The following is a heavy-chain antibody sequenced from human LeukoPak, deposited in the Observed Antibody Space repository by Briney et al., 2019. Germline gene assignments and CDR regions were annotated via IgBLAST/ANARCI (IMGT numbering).Heavy chain of an antibody. CDR2: ISWNSGSI. J-gene: IGHJ5*02. V-gene: IGHV3-9*01. CDR3: AKDRTSQIIGDNWFDP. Sequence: SLRLSCVASGFSFDDYAMHWVRQVPGKGLEWVSGISWNSGSIDYADSVKGRFTISRDNAQNSLYLQMNSLRAEDTALYYCAKDRTSQIIGDNWFDPWGQGTLVTVSS. D-gene: IGHD2-2*01. CDR1: GFSFDDYA.